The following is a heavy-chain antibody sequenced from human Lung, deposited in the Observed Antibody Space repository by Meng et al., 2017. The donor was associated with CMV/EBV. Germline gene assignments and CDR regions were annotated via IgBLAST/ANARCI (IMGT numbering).Heavy chain of an antibody. V-gene: IGHV4-59*03. CDR3: ASFLAGAGPAFDN. Sequence: SXTXSLXXSVSSGSISGHFCSWIRQPPGKGLEWIGYIYSRGGSSYNPSLQSRVTISVDTSKNQVSLKLRSVTDADTAVYYCASFLAGAGPAFDNWGRGTPVTVSS. CDR2: IYSRGGS. J-gene: IGHJ4*02. CDR1: SGSISGHF. D-gene: IGHD6-19*01.